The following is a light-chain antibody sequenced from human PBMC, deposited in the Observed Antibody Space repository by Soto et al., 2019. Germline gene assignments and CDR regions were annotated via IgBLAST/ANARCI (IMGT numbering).Light chain of an antibody. CDR1: QSVSNY. CDR2: DAS. V-gene: IGKV3-11*01. CDR3: QQRSNWPPFT. J-gene: IGKJ5*01. Sequence: EIVLTQSPGTLSLSPGERATLSFRASQSVSNYLAWYQQKPGQAPRLLIYDASNRATDIPARFSGSGSGTDFTLTISSLEPEDFAVYYCQQRSNWPPFTFGQGTRLEIK.